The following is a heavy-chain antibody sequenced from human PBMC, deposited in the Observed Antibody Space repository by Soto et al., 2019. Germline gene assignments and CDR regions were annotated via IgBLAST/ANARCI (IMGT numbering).Heavy chain of an antibody. D-gene: IGHD3-3*01. CDR1: GFTFSNYA. J-gene: IGHJ4*02. V-gene: IGHV3-30-3*01. Sequence: QVQLVESGGGVVQPGRSLRLSCAASGFTFSNYAMHWVRQAPGKGLEWVAVILYDGSNKVYADSVKGRFTISRDNSKNTLYLQMNSLRAEDTAIYYCARDKRDLRFLEWSYFFDYWGQGTLVTVSS. CDR2: ILYDGSNK. CDR3: ARDKRDLRFLEWSYFFDY.